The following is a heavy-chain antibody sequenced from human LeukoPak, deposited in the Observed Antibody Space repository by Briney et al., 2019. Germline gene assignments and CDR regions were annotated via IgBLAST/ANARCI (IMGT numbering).Heavy chain of an antibody. V-gene: IGHV4-31*03. D-gene: IGHD5-12*01. CDR2: IYNSGST. Sequence: PSETLSLTCTVSGGSISSGGFHWSWVRQRPGKGLGWIGYIYNSGSTYYNPSLKSRVSISVDTSKNQFSLKLSSVTAADTAVYYCAREGYSGYTSAFDIWGQGTMVTVSS. J-gene: IGHJ3*02. CDR1: GGSISSGGFH. CDR3: AREGYSGYTSAFDI.